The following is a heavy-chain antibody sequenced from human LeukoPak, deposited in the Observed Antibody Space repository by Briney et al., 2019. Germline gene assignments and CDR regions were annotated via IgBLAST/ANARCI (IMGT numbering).Heavy chain of an antibody. CDR2: IYSGGST. D-gene: IGHD6-19*01. J-gene: IGHJ3*02. CDR3: ARDKYSSGWYDAFDI. Sequence: PGGSLRLSYAASGFTVSSNYMSWVRQAPGKGLEWVSVIYSGGSTYYADSVKGRFTISRDNAKNSLYLQMNSLRAEDTALYYCARDKYSSGWYDAFDIWGQGTMVTVSS. V-gene: IGHV3-53*01. CDR1: GFTVSSNY.